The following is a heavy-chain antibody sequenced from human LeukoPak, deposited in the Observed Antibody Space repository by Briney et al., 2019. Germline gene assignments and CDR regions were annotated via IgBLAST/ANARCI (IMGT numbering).Heavy chain of an antibody. D-gene: IGHD3-10*01. CDR3: ASIAMVRGVIIFDY. CDR1: GFTFSSYE. CDR2: ISSSGSTI. Sequence: GGSLRLSCAASGFTFSSYEMNWVRQAPGKGLEWVSYISSSGSTIYYADSVKDRFTISRDNTKNSLYLQMNSLRAEDTAVYYCASIAMVRGVIIFDYWGQGTLVTVSS. V-gene: IGHV3-48*03. J-gene: IGHJ4*02.